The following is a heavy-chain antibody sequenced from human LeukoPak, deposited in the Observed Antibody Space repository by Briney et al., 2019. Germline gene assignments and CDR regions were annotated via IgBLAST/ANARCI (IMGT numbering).Heavy chain of an antibody. V-gene: IGHV3-43*01. CDR1: GFTFDDYT. Sequence: GGSLRLSRAASGFTFDDYTMHWVRQAPGKGLEWVSLISWDGGSTYYADSVKGRFTISRDNSKNSLYLQMNSLRTEDTALYYCAKATVATNYFDYWGQGTLVTVSS. D-gene: IGHD5-12*01. CDR2: ISWDGGST. J-gene: IGHJ4*02. CDR3: AKATVATNYFDY.